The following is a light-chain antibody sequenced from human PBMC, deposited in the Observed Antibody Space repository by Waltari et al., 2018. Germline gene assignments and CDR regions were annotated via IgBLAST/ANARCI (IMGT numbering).Light chain of an antibody. CDR2: QNN. J-gene: IGLJ7*01. CDR1: TLGHKY. Sequence: SYEVTQPPSLSVSPGQTASLPCSGETLGHKYTSWYQQRPGQSPLLVMHQNNVRPSGIPERFSGSSSGNTATLTISGTLSMDEAVYYCQTWDLIAVTFGGGTQLTVL. V-gene: IGLV3-1*01. CDR3: QTWDLIAVT.